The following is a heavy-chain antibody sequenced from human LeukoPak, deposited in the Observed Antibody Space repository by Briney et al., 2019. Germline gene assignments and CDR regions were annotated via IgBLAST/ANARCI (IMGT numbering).Heavy chain of an antibody. CDR1: GFAVSSKY. D-gene: IGHD3-16*01. Sequence: PGGSLRLSCAASGFAVSSKYMTWVRQAPGKGLEWVSLIYDDGSTYYADSVRGRFTISRHNSKNTLYLQMNSLRAEDTAVYYCARDLGYYFDCWGQGTLVTVSS. CDR2: IYDDGST. CDR3: ARDLGYYFDC. J-gene: IGHJ4*02. V-gene: IGHV3-53*04.